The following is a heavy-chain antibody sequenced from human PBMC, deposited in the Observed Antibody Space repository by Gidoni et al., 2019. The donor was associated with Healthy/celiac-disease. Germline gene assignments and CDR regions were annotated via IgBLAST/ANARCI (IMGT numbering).Heavy chain of an antibody. Sequence: QVQLQESGPGLVTPSQTLSLSCTVSGGSISSGDYYWSWIRQPPGKGLEWIGYIYYSGSTYNNPSLKSRVTISVDTSKNQFSLKLSSVTAADTAVYYCARAPAGVEHGMDVWGQGTTVTVSS. V-gene: IGHV4-30-4*01. CDR3: ARAPAGVEHGMDV. J-gene: IGHJ6*02. CDR1: GGSISSGDYY. D-gene: IGHD1-1*01. CDR2: IYYSGST.